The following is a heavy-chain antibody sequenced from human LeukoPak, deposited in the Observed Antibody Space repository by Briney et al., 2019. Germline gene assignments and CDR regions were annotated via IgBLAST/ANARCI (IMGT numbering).Heavy chain of an antibody. CDR2: IRYDGSNK. J-gene: IGHJ4*02. CDR3: ARTDYGDYVSLGVVY. CDR1: GFTFSSYG. D-gene: IGHD4-17*01. Sequence: GGSLRLSCAASGFTFSSYGMHWVRQAPGKGLEWVAFIRYDGSNKYYADSVKGRFTISRDNAKNSLYLQMNSLRAEDTAVYYCARTDYGDYVSLGVVYWGQGTLVTVSS. V-gene: IGHV3-30*02.